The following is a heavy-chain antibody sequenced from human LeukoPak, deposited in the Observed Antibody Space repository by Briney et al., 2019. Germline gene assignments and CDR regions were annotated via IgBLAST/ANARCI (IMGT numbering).Heavy chain of an antibody. V-gene: IGHV3-30*02. CDR2: IRYDGSNR. CDR1: GFTFSNYG. CDR3: AKDYPSMLDYDYMDV. Sequence: GGSLRLSCAASGFTFSNYGMHWVRRAPGKGLEWVAFIRYDGSNRYYADSVKGRFTISRDNSNNTLYLQMNSLRAEDTSVYYCAKDYPSMLDYDYMDVWGKGTTVTVSS. D-gene: IGHD2/OR15-2a*01. J-gene: IGHJ6*03.